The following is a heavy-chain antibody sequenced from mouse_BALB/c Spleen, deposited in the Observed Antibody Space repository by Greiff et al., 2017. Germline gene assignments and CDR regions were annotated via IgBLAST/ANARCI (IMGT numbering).Heavy chain of an antibody. CDR1: GFSLTSYG. CDR3: ARDPYYYGSSYYWYFDV. D-gene: IGHD1-1*01. V-gene: IGHV2-9*02. CDR2: IWAGGST. Sequence: VKLVESGPGLVAPSQSLSITCTVSGFSLTSYGVHWVRQPPGKGLEWLGVIWAGGSTNYNSALMSRLSISKDNSKSQVFLKMNSLQTDDTAMYYCARDPYYYGSSYYWYFDVWGAGTTVTVSS. J-gene: IGHJ1*01.